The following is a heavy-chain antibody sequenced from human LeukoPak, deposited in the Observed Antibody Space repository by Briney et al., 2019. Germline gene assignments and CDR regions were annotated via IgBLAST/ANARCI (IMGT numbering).Heavy chain of an antibody. Sequence: GGSLRLSCAASGFTFSSYSMNWVRQAPGKGLEWVSYISTSSSYIHYADSVNGRFTISRDNAKKSLFLQMNSLRAEDTAVYYCARAPLHLAMYHYFDYWGQGTLVTVSS. V-gene: IGHV3-21*01. CDR1: GFTFSSYS. J-gene: IGHJ4*02. CDR2: ISTSSSYI. D-gene: IGHD2-2*01. CDR3: ARAPLHLAMYHYFDY.